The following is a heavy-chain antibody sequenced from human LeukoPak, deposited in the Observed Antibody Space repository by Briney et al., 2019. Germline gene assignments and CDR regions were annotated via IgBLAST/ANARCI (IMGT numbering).Heavy chain of an antibody. CDR3: ASLEHSSGWYGGLNY. CDR2: IYTSGST. Sequence: SETLSLTCTVSGGSISNKYWSWIRQPAGKGLEWIGRIYTSGSTNYNPSLKSRVTISVDTSKNQFSLKLSSVTAADTAVYYCASLEHSSGWYGGLNYWGQGTLVTVSS. J-gene: IGHJ4*02. V-gene: IGHV4-4*07. CDR1: GGSISNKY. D-gene: IGHD6-19*01.